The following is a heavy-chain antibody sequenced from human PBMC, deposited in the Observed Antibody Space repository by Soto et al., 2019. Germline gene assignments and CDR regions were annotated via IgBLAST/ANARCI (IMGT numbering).Heavy chain of an antibody. V-gene: IGHV3-33*01. CDR3: ARGLDGGTIFGVVDYQSYYYYYMDV. J-gene: IGHJ6*03. CDR1: GFTFSSYG. Sequence: PGGSLRLSCAASGFTFSSYGMHWVRQAPGKGLEWVAVIWYDGSNKYYADSVKGRFTISRDNSKNTLYLQMYSLRAEDTAVYYCARGLDGGTIFGVVDYQSYYYYYMDVWGKGTTVTVSS. CDR2: IWYDGSNK. D-gene: IGHD3-3*01.